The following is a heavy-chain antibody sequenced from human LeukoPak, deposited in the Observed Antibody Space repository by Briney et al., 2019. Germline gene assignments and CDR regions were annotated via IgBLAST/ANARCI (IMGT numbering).Heavy chain of an antibody. V-gene: IGHV3-23*01. J-gene: IGHJ4*02. D-gene: IGHD3-3*01. CDR3: AKAWRNIDY. Sequence: PGGSLRRSCAASGFTFSNFPMAWGGPAPGKGMGWVSTVSCGGGNTSYADAVEGRFTTSRNNSKNTLYRHMNSLRTDDTAVYYCAKAWRNIDYWGQGTLVTVSS. CDR1: GFTFSNFP. CDR2: VSCGGGNT.